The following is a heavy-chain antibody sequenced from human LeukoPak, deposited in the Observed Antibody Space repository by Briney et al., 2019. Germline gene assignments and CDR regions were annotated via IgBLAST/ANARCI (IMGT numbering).Heavy chain of an antibody. J-gene: IGHJ4*02. Sequence: ASVKVSCKASGGTFSSYAISWVRQAPGQGLEWMGGIIPIFGTANYAQKFQGRVTITADESTSTAYMELSSLRSEDTAVYYCAKVKSLNYDYVWGPYFDYWGQGTLVTVSS. D-gene: IGHD3-16*01. CDR1: GGTFSSYA. CDR3: AKVKSLNYDYVWGPYFDY. CDR2: IIPIFGTA. V-gene: IGHV1-69*13.